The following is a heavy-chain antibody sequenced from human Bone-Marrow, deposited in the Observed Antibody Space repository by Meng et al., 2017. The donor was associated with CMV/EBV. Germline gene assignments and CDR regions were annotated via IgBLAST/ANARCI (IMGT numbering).Heavy chain of an antibody. V-gene: IGHV4-61*01. CDR1: GGSVSSGSYY. Sequence: GSLRLSCTVSGGSVSSGSYYWSWIRQPPGKGLEWIGYIYYSGSTNYNPSLKSRVTISVDTSKNQFSLKLSSVTAADTAVYYCARDAVTDYSNYFDYWGQGTLVTVSS. D-gene: IGHD4-11*01. CDR2: IYYSGST. J-gene: IGHJ4*02. CDR3: ARDAVTDYSNYFDY.